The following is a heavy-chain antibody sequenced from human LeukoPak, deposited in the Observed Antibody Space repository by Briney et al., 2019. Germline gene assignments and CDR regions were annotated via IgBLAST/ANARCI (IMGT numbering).Heavy chain of an antibody. J-gene: IGHJ4*02. CDR1: GGTFSSYA. V-gene: IGHV1-69*01. Sequence: SVKVSCKASGGTFSSYAISWVRQAPGQGLEWMGGIIPIFGTANYAQKFQGRVTITADESTSTAYMELSSLRSDDTAVYYCARGPPNWGYDYWGPGTLVTVSS. CDR2: IIPIFGTA. CDR3: ARGPPNWGYDY. D-gene: IGHD7-27*01.